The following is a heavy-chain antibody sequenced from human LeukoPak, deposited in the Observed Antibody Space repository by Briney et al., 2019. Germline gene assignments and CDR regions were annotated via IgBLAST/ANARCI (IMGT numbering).Heavy chain of an antibody. CDR2: IRSKADNYAT. CDR1: GFTFSGSA. CDR3: TRVTTVAASDFDY. D-gene: IGHD6-19*01. J-gene: IGHJ4*02. V-gene: IGHV3-73*01. Sequence: GGSLRLSCAASGFTFSGSAIHWVRQAPGKGLEWVGRIRSKADNYATEYVASVKGRFIISRDDSKNTTFLQMNSLKTEDTAVYYCTRVTTVAASDFDYWGQGTQVTVSA.